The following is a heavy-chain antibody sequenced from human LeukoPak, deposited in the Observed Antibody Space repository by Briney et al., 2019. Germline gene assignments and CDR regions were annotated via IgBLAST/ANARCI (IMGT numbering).Heavy chain of an antibody. J-gene: IGHJ6*03. CDR1: GFTFSSYN. Sequence: PGGSLRLSCSTSGFTFSSYNMNWVRQAPGKGLEWVSSIKSSSSNINYADSVKGRFTISRDNAKNSLFLHMNSLRAEDTAGYYCARDRGGGVYAFWRDKYDYYMDVWGKGTTVTVSS. V-gene: IGHV3-21*01. D-gene: IGHD3-3*01. CDR2: IKSSSSNI. CDR3: ARDRGGGVYAFWRDKYDYYMDV.